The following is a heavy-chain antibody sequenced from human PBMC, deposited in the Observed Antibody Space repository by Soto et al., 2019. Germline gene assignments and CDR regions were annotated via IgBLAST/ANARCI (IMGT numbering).Heavy chain of an antibody. D-gene: IGHD6-19*01. CDR2: ISAYNGNT. Sequence: QVQLVQSGAEVKKPGASVKVSCEASGYTFTSYGISWVRQAPGQGLEWMGWISAYNGNTNYAQKLQGRVTMTTDTSTSTAYMELRSLRSDDTAVYYCARIDSSGWIPYAQPTDYWGQGTLVTVSS. J-gene: IGHJ4*02. V-gene: IGHV1-18*01. CDR3: ARIDSSGWIPYAQPTDY. CDR1: GYTFTSYG.